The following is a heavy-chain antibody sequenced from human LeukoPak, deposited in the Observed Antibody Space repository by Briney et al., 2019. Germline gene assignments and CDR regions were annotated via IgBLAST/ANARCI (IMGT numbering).Heavy chain of an antibody. D-gene: IGHD2-21*02. Sequence: PSETLSLTCTVSGGSISSGGYYWSWIRQAPGKGLEWVSAISGSDGSTYYADSVKGRFTISRDNSKNTLYLQMNSLSAEDTAVYYCEKDLGGSGDYRPYWGQGSVVTVSS. CDR1: GGSISSGGYY. V-gene: IGHV3-23*01. CDR3: EKDLGGSGDYRPY. J-gene: IGHJ4*02. CDR2: ISGSDGST.